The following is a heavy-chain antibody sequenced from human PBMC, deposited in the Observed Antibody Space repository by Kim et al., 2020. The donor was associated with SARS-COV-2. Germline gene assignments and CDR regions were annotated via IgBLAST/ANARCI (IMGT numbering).Heavy chain of an antibody. CDR1: GGSISSYY. CDR3: ARQYYDSPRRYAFDF. D-gene: IGHD3-22*01. V-gene: IGHV4-59*01. CDR2: IYYSGST. J-gene: IGHJ3*01. Sequence: SETLSLTCTVSGGSISSYYWSWIRQPPGKGLEWIGYIYYSGSTNYNPSLKSRVTISVDTSKNQFSLKLSSVTAADTAVYYCARQYYDSPRRYAFDFWGQGTMVTVSS.